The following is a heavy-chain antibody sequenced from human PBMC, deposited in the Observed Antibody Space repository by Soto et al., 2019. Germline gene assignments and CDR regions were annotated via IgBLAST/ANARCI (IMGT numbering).Heavy chain of an antibody. CDR3: GTSVVVTGTVDY. J-gene: IGHJ4*02. CDR1: GFPFSNAW. Sequence: GGSLRLSCGASGFPFSNAWMNWVRQAPGKGLEWVGRIKSKRDSGTTDYAAPVKGRFTISRDDSSSTVYLQMNSLETEDTAVYYCGTSVVVTGTVDYWGQGTLVTVSS. V-gene: IGHV3-15*07. CDR2: IKSKRDSGTT. D-gene: IGHD6-13*01.